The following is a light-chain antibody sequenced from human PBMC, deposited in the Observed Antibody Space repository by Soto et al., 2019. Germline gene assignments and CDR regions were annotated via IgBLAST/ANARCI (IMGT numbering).Light chain of an antibody. CDR1: QSVSSKY. CDR3: QHYGSSHFT. J-gene: IGKJ3*01. CDR2: GAS. Sequence: DIVLTQSPGTLSLSPGERATLSCRASQSVSSKYLAWYQQKPGQAPRVLIYGASISATGIPERFRGGGSGTDFALSITRLETEDFAVYYCQHYGSSHFTFGPGTKVDIK. V-gene: IGKV3-20*01.